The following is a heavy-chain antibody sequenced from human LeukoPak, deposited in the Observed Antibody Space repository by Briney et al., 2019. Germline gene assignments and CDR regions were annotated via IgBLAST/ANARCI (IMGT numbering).Heavy chain of an antibody. CDR1: GFTFDDYT. CDR2: ISWNGVST. Sequence: PGGSLRLSCAASGFTFDDYTMHWVRQAPGKGLEWVSLISWNGVSTYYADSGKGRFTISRDNSKNSLYLQMNSLRTEATALYYCAKERGSSGYFDYWGQGTLVTVSS. CDR3: AKERGSSGYFDY. J-gene: IGHJ4*02. D-gene: IGHD6-6*01. V-gene: IGHV3-43*01.